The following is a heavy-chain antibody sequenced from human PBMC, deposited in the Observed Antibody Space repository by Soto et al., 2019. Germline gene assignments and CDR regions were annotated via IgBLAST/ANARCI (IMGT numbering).Heavy chain of an antibody. D-gene: IGHD5-18*01. CDR1: GGSISSYY. CDR2: IYYSGST. Sequence: QVQLQESGPGLVKPSETLSLTCTVSGGSISSYYWSWIRQPPGKGLEWIGYIYYSGSTNYNPSLKSRVTISVDTSKNQFSLNLSSVTAADSAVYYCARHYGYGYARDWGHGTLVTVSS. V-gene: IGHV4-59*08. J-gene: IGHJ4*01. CDR3: ARHYGYGYARD.